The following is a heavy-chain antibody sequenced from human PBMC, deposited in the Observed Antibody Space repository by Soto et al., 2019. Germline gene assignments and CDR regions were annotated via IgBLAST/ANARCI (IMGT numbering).Heavy chain of an antibody. V-gene: IGHV3-23*01. D-gene: IGHD3-16*01. Sequence: PGGSLRLSCAASGFTFSNFAISWVRQAPGKGLEWVSSISASAFTTYYADSVKGRFTISRDNSNNKVYLHMNSLRAEDTAVYICATGTGSYAQIDYWGQGTVVTVS. J-gene: IGHJ4*02. CDR1: GFTFSNFA. CDR3: ATGTGSYAQIDY. CDR2: ISASAFTT.